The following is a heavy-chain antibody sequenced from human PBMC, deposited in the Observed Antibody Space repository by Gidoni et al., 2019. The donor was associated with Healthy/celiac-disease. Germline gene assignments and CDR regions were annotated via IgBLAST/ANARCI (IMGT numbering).Heavy chain of an antibody. V-gene: IGHV3-30-3*01. J-gene: IGHJ4*02. CDR2: ISYDGSNK. Sequence: QVQLVESGGGVVQPGRSLRLPCAASGFTFSSYAMHWVRQAPGKGLEWVAVISYDGSNKYYADSVKGRFTISRDNSKNTLYLQMNSLRAEDTAVYYCARSGDPFGGVIDYFDYWGQGTLVTVSS. CDR1: GFTFSSYA. CDR3: ARSGDPFGGVIDYFDY. D-gene: IGHD3-16*02.